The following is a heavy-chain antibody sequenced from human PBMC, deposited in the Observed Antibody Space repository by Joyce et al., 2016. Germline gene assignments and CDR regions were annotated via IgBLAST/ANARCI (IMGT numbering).Heavy chain of an antibody. CDR3: ARDWPPYGSGSYNNFDY. Sequence: EVQLVESGGGLVKPGGSLRVSCAASGFTFSSYSMNWVLQAPGKGLDWVSFISSSGSYIYYAGSVKGRFTISRDNAENSLYLQMNSLRAEDTAVYYCARDWPPYGSGSYNNFDYWGQGTLVSVSS. CDR1: GFTFSSYS. CDR2: ISSSGSYI. V-gene: IGHV3-21*01. J-gene: IGHJ4*02. D-gene: IGHD3-10*01.